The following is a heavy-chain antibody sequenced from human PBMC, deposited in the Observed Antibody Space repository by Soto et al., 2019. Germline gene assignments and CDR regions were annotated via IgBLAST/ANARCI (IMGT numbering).Heavy chain of an antibody. V-gene: IGHV1-18*01. D-gene: IGHD3-22*01. CDR2: IRPHNGNT. CDR1: GYIFTNYG. Sequence: QVQLVQSGAEVKKPGASVKISCKASGYIFTNYGITWVRQAPGQGLEWMGWIRPHNGNTSYSQRLQGRVTMTTDTSATTAYMELTGLRSDDTAVYYCARGTFYYDSEWGQGTLVTVSS. CDR3: ARGTFYYDSE. J-gene: IGHJ4*02.